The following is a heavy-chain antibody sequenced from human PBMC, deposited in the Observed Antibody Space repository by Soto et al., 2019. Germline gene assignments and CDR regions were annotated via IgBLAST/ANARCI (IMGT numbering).Heavy chain of an antibody. J-gene: IGHJ6*02. V-gene: IGHV4-39*01. CDR3: ARRSNYYGMDV. CDR1: GGSISSSRYY. CDR2: IYYSGST. Sequence: SETLSLTCTVSGGSISSSRYYWGWIRQPPGKGLEWIGSIYYSGSTYYNPSLKSRVTISVDTSKNQFSLKLSSVTAADTAVYYCARRSNYYGMDVWGQGTTVTVSS.